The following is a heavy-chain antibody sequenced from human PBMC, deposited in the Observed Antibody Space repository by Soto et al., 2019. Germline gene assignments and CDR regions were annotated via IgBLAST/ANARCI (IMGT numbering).Heavy chain of an antibody. CDR2: ISYDGSNK. CDR1: GLTFSNYA. CDR3: AKVAAGGQNYYYYGMDV. J-gene: IGHJ6*02. D-gene: IGHD6-13*01. V-gene: IGHV3-30-3*01. Sequence: QVQLVESGGGVVQPGRSLRLSCAASGLTFSNYAVHWVRQAPGKGLEWVALISYDGSNKIYADSVKGRFTISRDNSKNTLYLQMNSLRAEDTAVYYCAKVAAGGQNYYYYGMDVWGQGTTVTVSS.